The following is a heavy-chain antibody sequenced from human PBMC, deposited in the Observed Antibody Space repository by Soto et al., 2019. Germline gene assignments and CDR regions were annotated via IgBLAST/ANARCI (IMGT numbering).Heavy chain of an antibody. CDR2: IYYSGST. D-gene: IGHD3-10*01. CDR1: GGSVSSGSYY. CDR3: ARDPRGGNCFDP. Sequence: PSETLSLTCTVSGGSVSSGSYYWSWIRQPPGKGLEWIGYIYYSGSTNYNPSLKSRVTISVDTSKNQFSLKLSSVTAADTAVYYCARDPRGGNCFDPWGQGTLVTVSS. V-gene: IGHV4-61*01. J-gene: IGHJ5*02.